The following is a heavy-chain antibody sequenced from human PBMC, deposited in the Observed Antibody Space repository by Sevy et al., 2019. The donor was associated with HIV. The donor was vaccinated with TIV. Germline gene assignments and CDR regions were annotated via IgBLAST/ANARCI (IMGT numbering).Heavy chain of an antibody. D-gene: IGHD2-2*03. CDR1: GFTFSSYS. Sequence: GGSLRLSCSASGFTFSSYSMNWVRQAPGKGLEWVSSISSSSSYIYYADSVKGRFTISRDNAKNSLYLQMNSLRAEDTAVYYCARDGYCSSTSCYMYYYGMDVWGQGTTVTVSS. J-gene: IGHJ6*02. CDR2: ISSSSSYI. V-gene: IGHV3-21*01. CDR3: ARDGYCSSTSCYMYYYGMDV.